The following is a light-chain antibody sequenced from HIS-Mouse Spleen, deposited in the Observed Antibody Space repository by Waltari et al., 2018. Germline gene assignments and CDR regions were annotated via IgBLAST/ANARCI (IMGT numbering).Light chain of an antibody. CDR3: QQSET. V-gene: IGKV3-20*01. Sequence: EIVLTQSPGTLSLSPGERATLSCRASQSVSSSYLAWYQQKPGQAPRLLIYGASSRATGIPERFSGSGSGTDFTLTISRLEPEDFAVYYCQQSETFGQGTKVEIK. J-gene: IGKJ1*01. CDR2: GAS. CDR1: QSVSSSY.